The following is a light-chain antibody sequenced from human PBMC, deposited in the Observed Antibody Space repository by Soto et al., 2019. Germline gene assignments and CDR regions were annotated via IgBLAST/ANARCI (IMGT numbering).Light chain of an antibody. CDR2: KAS. J-gene: IGKJ2*01. CDR3: QQYNSYYT. V-gene: IGKV1-5*03. Sequence: DIQMTQSPSTLSASVGDRVTITCRASQSISSWLAWYQQKPGKAPKLLIYKASSLESGVPSRFSGNGSGTESTLTFSSLQPDDFDTYYCQQYNSYYTFGQGTKLEIK. CDR1: QSISSW.